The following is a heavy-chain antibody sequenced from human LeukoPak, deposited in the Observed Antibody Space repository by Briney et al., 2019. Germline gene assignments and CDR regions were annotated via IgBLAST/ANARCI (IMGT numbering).Heavy chain of an antibody. CDR1: GFTFSNYW. J-gene: IGHJ4*02. CDR3: ARDGYSGSYFDY. Sequence: GGSLRLSCAASGFTFSNYWMHWVRQAPGKGLIWVSRINSDGSTTSYADSVKGRFTISRDNAKNTLYLQMNSLRAEDTAVYYCARDGYSGSYFDYWGQGTLVTVSS. D-gene: IGHD1-26*01. V-gene: IGHV3-74*01. CDR2: INSDGSTT.